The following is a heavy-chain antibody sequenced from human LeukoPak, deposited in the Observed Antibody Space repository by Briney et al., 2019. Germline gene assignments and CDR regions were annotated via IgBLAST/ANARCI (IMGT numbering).Heavy chain of an antibody. CDR2: INPSGGST. CDR3: ARTPRYCSGGSCYSGYYYYMDV. J-gene: IGHJ6*03. D-gene: IGHD2-15*01. CDR1: GYTFTSYY. V-gene: IGHV1-46*01. Sequence: ASVKVSCKASGYTFTSYYMHWVRQAPGQGLEWMGIINPSGGSTSYAQKFQGRVTITADESTSTAYMELSSLRSEDTAVYYCARTPRYCSGGSCYSGYYYYMDVWGKGTTVTISS.